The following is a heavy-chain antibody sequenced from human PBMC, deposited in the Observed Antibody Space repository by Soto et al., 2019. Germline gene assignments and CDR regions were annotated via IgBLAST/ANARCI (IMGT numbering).Heavy chain of an antibody. Sequence: QVQLVQSGAEVKKPGASVRVSCKASGYTFTSYDINWMRQAGGQGLEWLGWMNPSSGQTGYARKFQGRVTMTSDTSTSTAYVDLSGLTYDDSAVYYCARNKLATGDFDHWGHGTLVTGSA. V-gene: IGHV1-8*01. CDR3: ARNKLATGDFDH. CDR2: MNPSSGQT. CDR1: GYTFTSYD. D-gene: IGHD4-17*01. J-gene: IGHJ4*01.